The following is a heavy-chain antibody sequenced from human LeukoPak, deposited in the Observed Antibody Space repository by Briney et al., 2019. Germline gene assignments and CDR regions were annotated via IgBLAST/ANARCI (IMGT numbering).Heavy chain of an antibody. CDR1: GFTFSSYA. CDR2: ISSNGGST. V-gene: IGHV3-64D*06. D-gene: IGHD6-13*01. CDR3: VKGTSYSSSWYSYFDY. Sequence: GSLSLSCSASGFTFSSYAMHWVRQAPGKGLEYVSAISSNGGSTYYADSVKGRFTISRDNSKNTLYLQMSSLRAEDTAVYYCVKGTSYSSSWYSYFDYWGQGTLVTVSS. J-gene: IGHJ4*02.